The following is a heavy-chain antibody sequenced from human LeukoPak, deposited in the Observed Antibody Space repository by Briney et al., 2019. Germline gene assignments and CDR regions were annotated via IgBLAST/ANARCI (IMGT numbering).Heavy chain of an antibody. V-gene: IGHV4-4*07. CDR3: ARRCGGDCYLGYYFDY. J-gene: IGHJ4*02. CDR2: IYTSGST. CDR1: GVSISSYY. Sequence: SETLSLTCTVSGVSISSYYWSWIRQPAGKGLEWIGRIYTSGSTNYNPSLKSRVTISVDTSKNQFSLKLSSVTAADTAVYYCARRCGGDCYLGYYFDYWGQGTLVTVSS. D-gene: IGHD2-21*02.